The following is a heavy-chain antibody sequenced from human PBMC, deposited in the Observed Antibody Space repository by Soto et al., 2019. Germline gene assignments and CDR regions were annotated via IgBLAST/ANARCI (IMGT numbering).Heavy chain of an antibody. D-gene: IGHD1-26*01. CDR2: MNPNSGNT. Sequence: ASVKVSCKASGYTFTSYDINWVRQATGQGLEWMGWMNPNSGNTGYAQKFQGRVTMTRNTSISTAYMELSSLRSEDTAVYYCAIVGATRGAFDIWGQGTMVTVS. V-gene: IGHV1-8*01. CDR1: GYTFTSYD. CDR3: AIVGATRGAFDI. J-gene: IGHJ3*02.